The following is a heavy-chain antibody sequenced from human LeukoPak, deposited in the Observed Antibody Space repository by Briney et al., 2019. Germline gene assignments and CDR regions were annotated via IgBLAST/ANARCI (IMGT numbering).Heavy chain of an antibody. CDR2: ISYDGSNK. CDR1: GFTFSSYA. V-gene: IGHV3-30-3*01. D-gene: IGHD6-19*01. J-gene: IGHJ4*02. Sequence: GGSLRLSCAASGFTFSSYATHWVRQAPGKGLEWVAVISYDGSNKYYADSVKGRFTISRDNSKNTLYLQMNSLRAEDTAVYYCARENSSGWSSDFDYWGQGTLVTVSS. CDR3: ARENSSGWSSDFDY.